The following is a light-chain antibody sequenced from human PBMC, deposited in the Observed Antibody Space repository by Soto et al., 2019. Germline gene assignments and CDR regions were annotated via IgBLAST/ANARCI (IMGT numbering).Light chain of an antibody. CDR3: QQYGDCRLT. Sequence: EIVVTQSPATLSVSPGERATLSCRASQSVGNNFAWYQQKPGQAPRLLIFATSTRATGVPARFSGSGSGTEFYHTLSSRQSEDFAVYSGQQYGDCRLTFGGGAKVE. CDR2: ATS. CDR1: QSVGNN. J-gene: IGKJ4*01. V-gene: IGKV3-15*01.